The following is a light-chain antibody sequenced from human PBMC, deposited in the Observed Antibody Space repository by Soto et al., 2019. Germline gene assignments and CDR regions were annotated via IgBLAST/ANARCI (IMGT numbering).Light chain of an antibody. CDR1: QSVSSSY. CDR3: QQYGSSPPYT. Sequence: EVVSPKCPGTLSLSPGERATLSCRASQSVSSSYLAWYQQKPGQAPRLLIYGASSRATGIPDRFSGSGSGTDFTLTISRLEPEDFAVYYCQQYGSSPPYTFGQGTKLEIK. J-gene: IGKJ2*01. V-gene: IGKV3-20*01. CDR2: GAS.